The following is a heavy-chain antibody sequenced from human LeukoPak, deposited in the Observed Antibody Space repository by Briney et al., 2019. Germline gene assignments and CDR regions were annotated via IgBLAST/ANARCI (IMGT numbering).Heavy chain of an antibody. Sequence: PGGSLRLSCEDSGFTFSSYSMNWVRQAPGKGLEWVSSISGSSSHIYYADSVKGRFTISRDNAKNSLFLQMNSLRAEDTAVYYCARSDTSGWPNFDYWGQGTLVTVSS. CDR2: ISGSSSHI. D-gene: IGHD6-19*01. CDR3: ARSDTSGWPNFDY. V-gene: IGHV3-21*01. CDR1: GFTFSSYS. J-gene: IGHJ4*02.